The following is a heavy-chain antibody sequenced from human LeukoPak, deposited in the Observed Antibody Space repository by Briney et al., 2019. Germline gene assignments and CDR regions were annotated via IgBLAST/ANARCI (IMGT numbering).Heavy chain of an antibody. Sequence: GGSLRLSCAASGFTFSSYAMTWVRQAPGKGLEWVSTISASGRSTYYADSVKGRFTISRDNSKNTLYLQMNSLRAEDTAVYYCAKGESIAIDAFDIWGQGTMVTVSS. D-gene: IGHD6-6*01. CDR2: ISASGRST. CDR3: AKGESIAIDAFDI. J-gene: IGHJ3*02. CDR1: GFTFSSYA. V-gene: IGHV3-23*01.